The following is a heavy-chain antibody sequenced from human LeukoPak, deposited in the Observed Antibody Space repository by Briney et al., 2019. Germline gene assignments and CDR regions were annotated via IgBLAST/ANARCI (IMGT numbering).Heavy chain of an antibody. CDR2: IKSKTDGGTT. V-gene: IGHV3-15*01. CDR3: TTDPAVAGHFDY. CDR1: GFTFSNAW. D-gene: IGHD6-19*01. Sequence: PGGSLRLSCAASGFTFSNAWMSWVRQASGKGLEWVGRIKSKTDGGTTDYAAPVKGRFTISRDDSKNTLYLQMNSLKTEDTAVYYCTTDPAVAGHFDYWGQGTLVTVSS. J-gene: IGHJ4*02.